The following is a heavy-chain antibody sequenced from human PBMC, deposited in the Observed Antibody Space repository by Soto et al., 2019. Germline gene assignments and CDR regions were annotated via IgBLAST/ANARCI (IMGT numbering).Heavy chain of an antibody. Sequence: GGSLRLSCAASGFTFSNAWMNWVLQAPWKGLEWVGRIKSKTDGGTTDYAAPVKGRFTISRDDSKNTLYLQMNSLKTEDTAVYYCTTDPYYYDSSGYSDAFDIWGQGTMVTVSS. CDR2: IKSKTDGGTT. D-gene: IGHD3-22*01. CDR1: GFTFSNAW. V-gene: IGHV3-15*07. J-gene: IGHJ3*02. CDR3: TTDPYYYDSSGYSDAFDI.